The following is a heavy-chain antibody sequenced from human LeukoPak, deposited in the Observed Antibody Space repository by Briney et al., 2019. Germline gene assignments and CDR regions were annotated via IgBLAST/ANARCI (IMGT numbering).Heavy chain of an antibody. J-gene: IGHJ3*02. CDR3: ARGGRYYYVSSGYYRHNSLDAFDI. V-gene: IGHV4-30-4*01. Sequence: SETLSLTCTVSGGSISSGDYYWSWIRQPPGKGLEWIGYIYYSGSTYYNPSLKSRVTISVDTSKNQFSLKLSSVTAADTAVYYCARGGRYYYVSSGYYRHNSLDAFDIWGQGTMVTVSS. D-gene: IGHD3-22*01. CDR1: GGSISSGDYY. CDR2: IYYSGST.